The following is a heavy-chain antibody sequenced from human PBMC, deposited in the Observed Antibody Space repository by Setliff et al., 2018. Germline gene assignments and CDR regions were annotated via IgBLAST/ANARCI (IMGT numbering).Heavy chain of an antibody. V-gene: IGHV4-34*01. J-gene: IGHJ6*02. D-gene: IGHD3-3*01. Sequence: SETLSLTCTVYGGSFSDYYWGWIRQPPGKGLEWIAEINHSGSTNYNPSLKSRVTISVDTSRNQFSLKLSSVTAADTAVYYCRFWSGLRYYGLDVWGQGTTVTV. CDR3: RFWSGLRYYGLDV. CDR2: INHSGST. CDR1: GGSFSDYY.